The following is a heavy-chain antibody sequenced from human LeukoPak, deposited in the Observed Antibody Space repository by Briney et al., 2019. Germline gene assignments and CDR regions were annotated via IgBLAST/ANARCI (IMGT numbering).Heavy chain of an antibody. V-gene: IGHV3-9*03. CDR1: GFTFDDYA. Sequence: GGSLRLSCAASGFTFDDYAMHWVRQAPGKGLEWVSGISWNSGSIGYADSVKGRFAISRDNAKNSLYLQMNSLRAEDMALYYCARRSDKSGYFDYWGQGTLVTVSS. CDR3: ARRSDKSGYFDY. J-gene: IGHJ4*02. D-gene: IGHD1-26*01. CDR2: ISWNSGSI.